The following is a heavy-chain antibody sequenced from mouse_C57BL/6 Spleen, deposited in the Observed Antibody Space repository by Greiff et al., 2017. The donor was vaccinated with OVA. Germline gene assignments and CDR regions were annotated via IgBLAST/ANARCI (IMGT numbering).Heavy chain of an antibody. CDR3: ARGNYSDLYFDY. D-gene: IGHD2-13*01. CDR2: IHPNSGST. V-gene: IGHV1-64*01. Sequence: QVQLQQPGAELVKPGASVKLSCKASGYTFTSYWMHWVKQRPGQGLEWIGMIHPNSGSTNYNEKFKSKATLTVDKSSSTAYMQLSSLTSEDSAVYYCARGNYSDLYFDYWGQGTTLTVSS. J-gene: IGHJ2*01. CDR1: GYTFTSYW.